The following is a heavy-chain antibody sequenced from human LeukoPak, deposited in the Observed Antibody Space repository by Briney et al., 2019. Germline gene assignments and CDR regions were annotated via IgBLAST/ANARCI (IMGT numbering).Heavy chain of an antibody. Sequence: GGSLRLSCAASGFTVSSNYMSWVRQAPGKGLEWVSVIYSGGSTYYADSVKGRFTISRDNSKNTLNLQMNSLRAEDTAVYYCARGYSSGWYYFDYWGQGTLVTVSS. D-gene: IGHD6-19*01. CDR2: IYSGGST. CDR3: ARGYSSGWYYFDY. CDR1: GFTVSSNY. V-gene: IGHV3-53*01. J-gene: IGHJ4*02.